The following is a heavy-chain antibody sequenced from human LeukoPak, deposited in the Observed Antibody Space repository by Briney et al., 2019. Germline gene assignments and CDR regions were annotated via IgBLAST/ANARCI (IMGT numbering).Heavy chain of an antibody. CDR1: GGSISSHY. D-gene: IGHD5-24*01. J-gene: IGHJ4*02. CDR2: IYYSGST. CDR3: ARTRDSDMYYFDS. Sequence: PSETLSLTCTVSGGSISSHYWSWIRQPPGKGLEWIGYIYYSGSTYYNPSLKTRVTMSVDTSKNQFSLKLTSVTAVDTANYYCARTRDSDMYYFDSWGQGTLVTVS. V-gene: IGHV4-59*04.